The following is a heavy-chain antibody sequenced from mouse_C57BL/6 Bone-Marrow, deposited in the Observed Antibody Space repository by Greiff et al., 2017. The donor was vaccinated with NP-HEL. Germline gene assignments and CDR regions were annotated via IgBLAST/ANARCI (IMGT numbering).Heavy chain of an antibody. Sequence: VKLMESGPGLVQPSQSLSITCTVPGFSLTSYGVHWVRQSPGKGLEWLGVLWSGGSTDYNAAFISRLSISKDNSKSQVFFKMNSLQADDTAIYYCASPFITTVVEGYAMDDWGQGTSVTVSS. CDR1: GFSLTSYG. CDR3: ASPFITTVVEGYAMDD. V-gene: IGHV2-2*01. D-gene: IGHD1-1*01. J-gene: IGHJ4*01. CDR2: LWSGGST.